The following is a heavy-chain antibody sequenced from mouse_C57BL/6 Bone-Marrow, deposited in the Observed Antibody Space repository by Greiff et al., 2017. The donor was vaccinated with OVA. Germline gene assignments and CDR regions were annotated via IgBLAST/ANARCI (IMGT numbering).Heavy chain of an antibody. CDR2: INPNNGGT. J-gene: IGHJ3*01. CDR1: GYTFTDYN. Sequence: EVQLQQSGPELVKPGASVKMSCKASGYTFTDYNMPWVKQSHGKSLEWIGYINPNNGGTSYNQKFKGKATLTVNKSSSTAYMELRSLTSEDSAVYYCARRGDYEAWIAYWGQGTLVTVSA. D-gene: IGHD2-4*01. CDR3: ARRGDYEAWIAY. V-gene: IGHV1-22*01.